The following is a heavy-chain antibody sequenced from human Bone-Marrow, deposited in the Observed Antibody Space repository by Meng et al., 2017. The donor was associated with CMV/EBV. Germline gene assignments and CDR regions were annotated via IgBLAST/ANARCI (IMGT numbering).Heavy chain of an antibody. CDR3: ARGGTTTPLGY. Sequence: GESLKISCAASGFTVSSNYMSWVRQAPGKGLEWVSVIYSGSTYYADSVKGRFTISRDNSKNTLYLQMNSLRAEDTAVYYCARGGTTTPLGYWGQGTLVTVSS. D-gene: IGHD1-7*01. V-gene: IGHV3-53*01. CDR2: IYSGST. CDR1: GFTVSSNY. J-gene: IGHJ4*02.